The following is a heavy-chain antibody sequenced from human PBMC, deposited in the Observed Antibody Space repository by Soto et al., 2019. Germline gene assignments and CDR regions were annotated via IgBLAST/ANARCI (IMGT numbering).Heavy chain of an antibody. D-gene: IGHD1-26*01. CDR2: IYYSGST. V-gene: IGHV4-59*01. CDR1: GDSITTSY. Sequence: QVQLQESGPRLVKPSETLSLTCTVSGDSITTSYWSWIRQSPGKGLEWIGYIYYSGSTNYNPSLNSRVTISVNTSKKHFSLKLTSVTAADTAVYYCARVKSGAAVDYWGQGTLVTVSS. CDR3: ARVKSGAAVDY. J-gene: IGHJ4*02.